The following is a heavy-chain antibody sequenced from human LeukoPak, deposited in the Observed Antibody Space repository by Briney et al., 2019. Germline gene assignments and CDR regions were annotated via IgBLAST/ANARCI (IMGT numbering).Heavy chain of an antibody. J-gene: IGHJ4*02. CDR3: ARAEDPRRYSGYDSHYYFDS. V-gene: IGHV4-61*02. CDR1: GGSISSGTYY. Sequence: SETLSLTCTVSGGSISSGTYYWTWIRQPGGKGLERIERIHRSRTANYNPSLNSRVNLLLDTSKNQFSLSLNSVTAADTAVYYCARAEDPRRYSGYDSHYYFDSWGQGTLVTVSS. CDR2: IHRSRTA. D-gene: IGHD5-12*01.